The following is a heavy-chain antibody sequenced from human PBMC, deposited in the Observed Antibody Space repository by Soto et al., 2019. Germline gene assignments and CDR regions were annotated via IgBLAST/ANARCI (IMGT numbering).Heavy chain of an antibody. D-gene: IGHD3-9*01. CDR1: GGTFSSYT. V-gene: IGHV1-69*16. J-gene: IGHJ6*02. CDR3: ARDCGNTDCFDMDV. Sequence: QVRLVQSGAEVKKPGSSVKVSCEASGGTFSSYTFSWVRQAPGHGREWMGGIVPMHRTANYAQKFQGRVSISPDESTNTVHMELSSLRPDDTAVYYCARDCGNTDCFDMDVWGQGTTVIVSS. CDR2: IVPMHRTA.